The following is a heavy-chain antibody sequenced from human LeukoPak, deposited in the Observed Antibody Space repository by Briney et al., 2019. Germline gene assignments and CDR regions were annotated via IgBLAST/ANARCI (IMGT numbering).Heavy chain of an antibody. D-gene: IGHD3-10*02. CDR3: AELGITMIGGV. CDR2: IRFDGSEI. Sequence: PGGSLRLSCAASGFTFSSYEMSWVRQAPGKGLEWVANIRFDGSEIHYVDSVKGRFTTSRDNAKNSLYLQMNSLRAEDTAVYYCAELGITMIGGVWGKGTTVTISS. J-gene: IGHJ6*04. CDR1: GFTFSSYE. V-gene: IGHV3-7*01.